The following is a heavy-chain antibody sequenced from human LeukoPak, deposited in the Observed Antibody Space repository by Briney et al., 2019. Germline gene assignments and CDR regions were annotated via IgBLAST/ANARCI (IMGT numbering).Heavy chain of an antibody. CDR3: ARDSRYHSGWGSYQPYWFDP. Sequence: PGRSLRLSCAASGFTFNLYWIHWVRQVPGKGLEWLSRISAVGTTTNYADSVNGRFTISRDNAKNTLYLQMHSLGVDDTAVYYCARDSRYHSGWGSYQPYWFDPWGQGTLVTVS. D-gene: IGHD3-10*01. J-gene: IGHJ5*02. CDR1: GFTFNLYW. V-gene: IGHV3-74*01. CDR2: ISAVGTTT.